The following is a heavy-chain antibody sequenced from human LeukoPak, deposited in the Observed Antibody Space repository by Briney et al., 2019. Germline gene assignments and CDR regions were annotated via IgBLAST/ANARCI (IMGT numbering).Heavy chain of an antibody. J-gene: IGHJ4*02. D-gene: IGHD6-19*01. CDR3: ARHSYNSGWFFFGY. V-gene: IGHV4-59*08. CDR2: IYDNENT. CDR1: GGSMTSFY. Sequence: SETLSLTCSASGGSMTSFYWSWIRQSPGRGLEWIGYIYDNENTSYNASLKSRVTMSLDTSKSQFSLRLTSVTAADTAVYFCARHSYNSGWFFFGYWGQGILVTVSS.